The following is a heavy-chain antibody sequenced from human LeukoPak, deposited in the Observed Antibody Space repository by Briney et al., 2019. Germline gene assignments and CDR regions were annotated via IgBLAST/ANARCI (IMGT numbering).Heavy chain of an antibody. CDR1: GGSISSYY. D-gene: IGHD3-3*01. J-gene: IGHJ5*02. Sequence: SETLSLTCPVSGGSISSYYWSWIRQPPGRDLEWIGSIYSSGNTYYNPSLESRVTMSVDTSKNQLSLKLTSATAADTSVYYCTRHSGLRSPFDPWGQGTLVTVSS. CDR3: TRHSGLRSPFDP. CDR2: IYSSGNT. V-gene: IGHV4-59*04.